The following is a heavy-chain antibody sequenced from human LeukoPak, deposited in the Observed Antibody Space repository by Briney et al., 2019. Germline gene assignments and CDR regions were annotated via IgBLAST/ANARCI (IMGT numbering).Heavy chain of an antibody. J-gene: IGHJ4*02. D-gene: IGHD6-19*01. CDR3: ARVAAVASTSPWDY. Sequence: SETLSLTCSVSAYSISSGYYWGWIRQPPGKGLEWIGSIYHSGSTYYNPSLKSRVTISVDTSKNQFSLKLSSVTAADTAVYYCARVAAVASTSPWDYWGQGTLVTVSS. CDR2: IYHSGST. V-gene: IGHV4-38-2*02. CDR1: AYSISSGYY.